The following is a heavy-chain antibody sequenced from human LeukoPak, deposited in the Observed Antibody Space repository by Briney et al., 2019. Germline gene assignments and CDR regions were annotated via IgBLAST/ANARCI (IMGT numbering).Heavy chain of an antibody. V-gene: IGHV4-59*01. CDR1: GGSISSFY. CDR2: IYDSGST. Sequence: KSSETLSLTCTVSGGSISSFYWSWVRQPPGRGLEWIGNIYDSGSTNYNPSLKSRVTISIDTSKNQCSLKLSSVTAADTALYYCARQSLSGSSLSYFDYWGQGTLVTVSS. CDR3: ARQSLSGSSLSYFDY. D-gene: IGHD3-22*01. J-gene: IGHJ4*02.